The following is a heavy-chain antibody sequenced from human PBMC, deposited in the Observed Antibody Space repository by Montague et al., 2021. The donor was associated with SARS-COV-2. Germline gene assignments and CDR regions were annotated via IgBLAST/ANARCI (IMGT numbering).Heavy chain of an antibody. V-gene: IGHV4-34*01. CDR3: ARGRPVRGTLRPSEWLTSGAIDI. CDR2: ITDEGKT. Sequence: SETLSLTCAVYRGSFSGFFWTWIRQAPGKGLEWIGEITDEGKTNYSPSLKARVAMSVDKSKNQISLALRSVTAADTAVYYCARGRPVRGTLRPSEWLTSGAIDIWGQGTLVTVSS. J-gene: IGHJ3*02. D-gene: IGHD3-16*01. CDR1: RGSFSGFF.